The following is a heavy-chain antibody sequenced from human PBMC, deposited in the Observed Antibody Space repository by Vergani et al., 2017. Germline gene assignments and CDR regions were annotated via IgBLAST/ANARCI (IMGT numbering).Heavy chain of an antibody. J-gene: IGHJ4*02. CDR3: AGMGVRGVIPFDY. D-gene: IGHD3-10*01. CDR2: IYYSGST. CDR1: GGSISSGDYY. V-gene: IGHV4-30-4*08. Sequence: QVQLQESGPGLVKPSQTLSLTCTVSGGSISSGDYYWSWIRQPPGKGLEWIGYIYYSGSTYYNPSLKGRVTISVDTSKNQFSLKLSYVTAADTAVYYCAGMGVRGVIPFDYWGQGTLVTVSS.